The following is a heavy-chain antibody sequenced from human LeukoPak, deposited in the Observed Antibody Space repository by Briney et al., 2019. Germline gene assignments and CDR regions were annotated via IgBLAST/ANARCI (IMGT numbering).Heavy chain of an antibody. J-gene: IGHJ4*02. D-gene: IGHD2-21*01. CDR1: GFMFSGYW. CDR3: VRDCGFHTFDY. Sequence: GGSLRLSCAASGFMFSGYWMTWVRQAPGKGLEYVVNIKEDGSERYYVDSVKGRFTISRDNTKNSLYLQMSSLRGDDTAVYYCVRDCGFHTFDYWGQGTLVTVSS. V-gene: IGHV3-7*05. CDR2: IKEDGSER.